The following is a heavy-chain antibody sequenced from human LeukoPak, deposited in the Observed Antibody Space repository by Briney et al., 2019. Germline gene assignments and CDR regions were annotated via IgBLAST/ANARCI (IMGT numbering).Heavy chain of an antibody. V-gene: IGHV3-49*04. D-gene: IGHD3-3*01. CDR3: TRTIDGDYVDY. J-gene: IGHJ4*02. CDR1: GFNFSDHA. CDR2: IRSKAYGGTT. Sequence: GGSLRLSCTASGFNFSDHAMSWVRLAPGKGLEWVGFIRSKAYGGTTEYAAPVKGRLTISRDDSKSIAYLQMNSLKTEDTAVYYCTRTIDGDYVDYWGQGTLVTVSS.